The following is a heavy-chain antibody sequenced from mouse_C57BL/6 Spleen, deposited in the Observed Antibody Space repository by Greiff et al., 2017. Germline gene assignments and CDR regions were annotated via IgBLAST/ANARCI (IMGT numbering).Heavy chain of an antibody. J-gene: IGHJ2*01. CDR3: ARGYYFDY. CDR2: INPSSGYT. CDR1: GYTFTSYT. Sequence: VPLQQSGAELARPGASVKMSCKASGYTFTSYTMHWVKQRPGQGLEWIGYINPSSGYTKYNQKFKDKDTLTADKSSSTAYMQLRSLTSEDSAVYYCARGYYFDYWGQGTTLTVSS. V-gene: IGHV1-4*01.